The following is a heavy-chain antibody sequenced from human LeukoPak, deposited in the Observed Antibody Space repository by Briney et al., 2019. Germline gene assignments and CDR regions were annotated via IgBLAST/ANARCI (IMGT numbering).Heavy chain of an antibody. CDR3: ARGGRWLQFNY. Sequence: SETLSLTCTVCGGSVNGGTYYWSWIRQPPGKGLEWIGYISYSGSTNYNPSLKSRVTISVDTSKNQFSLKLSSVTAADTAVYYCARGGRWLQFNYWGQGTLVTVSS. V-gene: IGHV4-61*01. CDR2: ISYSGST. D-gene: IGHD5-24*01. J-gene: IGHJ4*02. CDR1: GGSVNGGTYY.